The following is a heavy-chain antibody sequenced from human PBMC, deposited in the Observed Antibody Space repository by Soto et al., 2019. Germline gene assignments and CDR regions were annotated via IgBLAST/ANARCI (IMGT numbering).Heavy chain of an antibody. Sequence: SVKVSCKASGGTFSSYAISWVRQAPGQGLEWMGGIIPIFGTANYAQKFQGRVTITADESTSTAYMELSSLRSEDTAVYYCARDGVVAGYYYYFGMDGWGQGTTVPVSS. V-gene: IGHV1-69*13. CDR1: GGTFSSYA. D-gene: IGHD2-15*01. J-gene: IGHJ6*02. CDR3: ARDGVVAGYYYYFGMDG. CDR2: IIPIFGTA.